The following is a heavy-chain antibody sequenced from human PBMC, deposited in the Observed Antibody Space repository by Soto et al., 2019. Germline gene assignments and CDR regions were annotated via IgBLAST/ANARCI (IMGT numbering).Heavy chain of an antibody. CDR2: TYDRSKWYY. CDR3: AAGVLVRGSYYLGG. J-gene: IGHJ6*02. Sequence: SQTLSLTCVISGDSVTGNTAGWNWIRQSPSRGLDWLGRTYDRSKWYYDYAGSVKGRVTINPDTSRNQFSLQLNSVRPEDTAVYYCAAGVLVRGSYYLGGWGRG. CDR1: GDSVTGNTAG. V-gene: IGHV6-1*01. D-gene: IGHD3-22*01.